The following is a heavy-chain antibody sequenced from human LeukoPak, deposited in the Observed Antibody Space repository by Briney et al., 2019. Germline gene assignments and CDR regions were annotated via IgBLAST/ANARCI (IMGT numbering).Heavy chain of an antibody. CDR1: GFNFRTYG. J-gene: IGHJ5*02. CDR2: ISASGEST. Sequence: PGGSLRLSCAASGFNFRTYGMGWVRQAAGKGLEWLSGISASGESTYYADSVKGRFTISRDNSKNTLYLQMNSLRPEDTAVYYCARSSAYSYGPWGQGTLVTVS. CDR3: ARSSAYSYGP. D-gene: IGHD5-18*01. V-gene: IGHV3-23*01.